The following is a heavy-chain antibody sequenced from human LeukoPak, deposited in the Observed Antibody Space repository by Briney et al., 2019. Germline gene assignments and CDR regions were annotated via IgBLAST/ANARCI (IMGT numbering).Heavy chain of an antibody. CDR2: IHTSGST. V-gene: IGHV4-4*09. Sequence: SETLSLTCTVSGGSNSTYYWTWIRQPPGKGLEWIGYIHTSGSTNYNPSLKSRVTMSVDTSKNQFSLRLNSVTAADTAVYYCVRPGQSDWWVYFTYWGQGTLVTVSS. J-gene: IGHJ4*02. D-gene: IGHD2-21*01. CDR3: VRPGQSDWWVYFTY. CDR1: GGSNSTYY.